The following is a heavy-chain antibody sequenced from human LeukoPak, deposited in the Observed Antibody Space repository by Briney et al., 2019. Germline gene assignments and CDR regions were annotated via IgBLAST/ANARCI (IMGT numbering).Heavy chain of an antibody. CDR2: ISYDGSNK. D-gene: IGHD2-15*01. CDR3: ARDLLSFLVVVVAATPYFDY. J-gene: IGHJ4*02. V-gene: IGHV3-30*03. CDR1: GFTSSSYG. Sequence: GGSLRLSCAASGFTSSSYGMHWVRQAPGKGLEWVAVISYDGSNKYYADSVKGRFTISRDNSKNTLYLQMNSLRAEDTAVYYCARDLLSFLVVVVAATPYFDYWGQGTLVTVSS.